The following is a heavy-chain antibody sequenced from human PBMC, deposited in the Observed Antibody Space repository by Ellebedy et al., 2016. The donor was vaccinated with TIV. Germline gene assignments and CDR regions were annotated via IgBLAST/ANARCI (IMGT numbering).Heavy chain of an antibody. V-gene: IGHV1-46*01. J-gene: IGHJ4*02. CDR2: INPSGGST. D-gene: IGHD3-10*01. CDR1: GYTFTSYY. CDR3: ARVAGIFMVRGVIGY. Sequence: ASVKVSCKASGYTFTSYYMHWVRQAPGQGLEWMGIINPSGGSTSYAQKFQGRVTMTRDTSISTAYMELSRLRSDDTAVYYCARVAGIFMVRGVIGYWGQGTLVTVSS.